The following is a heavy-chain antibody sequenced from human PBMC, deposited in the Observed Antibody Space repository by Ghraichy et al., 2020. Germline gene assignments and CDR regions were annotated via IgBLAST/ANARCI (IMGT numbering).Heavy chain of an antibody. CDR1: GFTFDDYA. Sequence: GGSLRLSCAASGFTFDDYAMHWVRQAPGKGLEWVSLISGDGGSTYYADSVKGRFTISRDNSKNSLYLQMNSLRTEDTALYYCAKGIKWSQILRYFDWLLTAFDYWGQGTLVTVSS. CDR3: AKGIKWSQILRYFDWLLTAFDY. J-gene: IGHJ4*02. D-gene: IGHD3-9*01. CDR2: ISGDGGST. V-gene: IGHV3-43*02.